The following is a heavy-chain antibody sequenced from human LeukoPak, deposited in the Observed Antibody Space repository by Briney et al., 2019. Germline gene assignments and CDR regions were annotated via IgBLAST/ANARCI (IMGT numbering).Heavy chain of an antibody. V-gene: IGHV4-39*07. Sequence: PSETLSLTCTVSGGSISSNSYYWGWIRQPPGKGLEWIGSIYYSGSTYYSPSLKSRVTISVDTSKNQFSLKLSSVTAADTAVYYCARDRDGVRGVIDYWGQGTLVTVSS. CDR2: IYYSGST. J-gene: IGHJ4*02. CDR1: GGSISSNSYY. D-gene: IGHD3-10*01. CDR3: ARDRDGVRGVIDY.